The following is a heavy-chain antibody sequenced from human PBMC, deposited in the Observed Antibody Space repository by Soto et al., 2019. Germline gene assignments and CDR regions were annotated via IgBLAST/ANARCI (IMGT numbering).Heavy chain of an antibody. CDR3: AREGAASYSYYYGTDV. D-gene: IGHD3-16*01. V-gene: IGHV4-30-4*01. CDR2: IDYSGST. CDR1: DYSINYAW. Sequence: KASETLSLTCAVSDYSINYAWWSWIRQSPGRGLEWIGYIDYSGSTYYNPSLASRVTISVDTSKNQFSLKLNSVTAADTAVYYCAREGAASYSYYYGTDVWGQGTTVTVSS. J-gene: IGHJ6*02.